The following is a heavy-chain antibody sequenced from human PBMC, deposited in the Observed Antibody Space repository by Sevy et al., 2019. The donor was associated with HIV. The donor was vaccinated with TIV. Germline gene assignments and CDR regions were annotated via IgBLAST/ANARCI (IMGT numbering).Heavy chain of an antibody. CDR3: ARDRNYYDSSGYYRGLGAFDI. CDR2: IYSGDST. J-gene: IGHJ3*02. Sequence: GESLKISCAASGFTVSSNYMSWVRQAPVKGLEWVSVIYSGDSTCYADSVKGRFTISRDNSKNTLYLQMNSLRAEDTAVYYCARDRNYYDSSGYYRGLGAFDIWGQGTMVTVSS. D-gene: IGHD3-22*01. V-gene: IGHV3-53*01. CDR1: GFTVSSNY.